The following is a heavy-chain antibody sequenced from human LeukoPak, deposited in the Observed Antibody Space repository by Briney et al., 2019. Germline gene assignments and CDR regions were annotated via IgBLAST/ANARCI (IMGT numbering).Heavy chain of an antibody. D-gene: IGHD6-13*01. J-gene: IGHJ4*02. CDR2: ILYIGST. V-gene: IGHV4-39*01. Sequence: SETLSLTCAVSGDSISNTNYYWGWIRQPPGEGLEWIGSILYIGSTYFNPSLKRRVTISVDTSKNHFSLKLSSVTAADTAVYYCARQGVAAVGRMTLWGQGTLVTVSS. CDR3: ARQGVAAVGRMTL. CDR1: GDSISNTNYY.